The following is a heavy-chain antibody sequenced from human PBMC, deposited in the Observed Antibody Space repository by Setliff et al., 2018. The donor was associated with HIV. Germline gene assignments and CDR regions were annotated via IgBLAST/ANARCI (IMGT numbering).Heavy chain of an antibody. CDR2: INQSGIS. CDR3: ARGGGFWSGQLDY. V-gene: IGHV4-34*01. Sequence: SLTCAVYGGSFSDHYWTWIRQPPGKGLEWIGEINQSGISNFNPSLKSRVTVPIDTPKNQFSLKLSSVTAADTAVYFCARGGGFWSGQLDYWGQGTLVTSPQ. CDR1: GGSFSDHY. D-gene: IGHD3-3*01. J-gene: IGHJ4*02.